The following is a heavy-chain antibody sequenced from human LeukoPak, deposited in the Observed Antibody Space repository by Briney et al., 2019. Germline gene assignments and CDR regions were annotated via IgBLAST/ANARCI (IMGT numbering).Heavy chain of an antibody. V-gene: IGHV4-34*01. CDR2: INHSGST. D-gene: IGHD6-19*01. CDR1: GGSFSGYY. Sequence: PSKTLSLTCAVYGGSFSGYYWSWIRQPPGKGLEWIGAINHSGSTNYNPSLKSRVTISVDTSKNQFSLKLSSVTAADTAVYYCARARPHSSGGYWPRGVFDYWGQGTLVTVSA. J-gene: IGHJ4*02. CDR3: ARARPHSSGGYWPRGVFDY.